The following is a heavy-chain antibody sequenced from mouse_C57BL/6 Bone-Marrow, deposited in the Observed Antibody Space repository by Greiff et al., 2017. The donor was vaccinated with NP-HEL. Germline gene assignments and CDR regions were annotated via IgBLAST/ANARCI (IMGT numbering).Heavy chain of an antibody. V-gene: IGHV14-1*01. CDR2: IDPEDGDT. D-gene: IGHD3-1*01. J-gene: IGHJ3*01. CDR1: GFNIKDYY. CDR3: ARSGSLPFAY. Sequence: VQLQQSGAELVRPGASVKLSCTASGFNIKDYYMHWVKQRPEQGLEWIGRIDPEDGDTEYAPKFQGKATMTADTSSNTAYLQLSSLTSEDSAIYYCARSGSLPFAYWGQGTLVTVSA.